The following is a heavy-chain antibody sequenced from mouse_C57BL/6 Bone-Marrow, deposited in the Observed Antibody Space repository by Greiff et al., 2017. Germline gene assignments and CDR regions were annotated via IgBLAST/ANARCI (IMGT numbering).Heavy chain of an antibody. V-gene: IGHV1-81*01. D-gene: IGHD1-1*01. CDR2: IYPRSGNT. Sequence: QVQLQQSGAELARPGASVTLSCKASGYTFTSYGISWVKQRPGQGLEWIGEIYPRSGNTYYNEKFKGKATLTADKSSSTAYMELRSLTSEDSAVYFCARSPYYDGSGFAYWGQGTLVTVSA. CDR3: ARSPYYDGSGFAY. J-gene: IGHJ3*01. CDR1: GYTFTSYG.